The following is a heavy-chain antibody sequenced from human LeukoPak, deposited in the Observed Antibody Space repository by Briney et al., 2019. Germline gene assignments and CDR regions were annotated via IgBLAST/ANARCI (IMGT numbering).Heavy chain of an antibody. CDR1: GDSISSYY. D-gene: IGHD1-26*01. Sequence: SETLSLTCTVSGDSISSYYWYWFRQPPGKELEWIACIYYSGITHYNPSLKSRVTISLDTSKNQFSLRLSSVTAADTAVYYCAREGIVRTYDQWGQGTLVTVSS. J-gene: IGHJ4*02. V-gene: IGHV4-59*12. CDR2: IYYSGIT. CDR3: AREGIVRTYDQ.